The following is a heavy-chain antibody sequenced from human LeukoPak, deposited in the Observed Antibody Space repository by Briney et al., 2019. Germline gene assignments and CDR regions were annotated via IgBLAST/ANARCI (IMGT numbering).Heavy chain of an antibody. CDR1: GGSFSGYY. Sequence: SETLSLTCAVYGGSFSGYYWSWIRQPPGKGLEWIGETSHSGSTNYNPSLASRVTISVDTSKKQFSLKMSSVTAADTAVYYCARDTSGYYGRYESWGQGILVTVSS. J-gene: IGHJ4*02. CDR2: TSHSGST. V-gene: IGHV4-34*01. D-gene: IGHD3-3*01. CDR3: ARDTSGYYGRYES.